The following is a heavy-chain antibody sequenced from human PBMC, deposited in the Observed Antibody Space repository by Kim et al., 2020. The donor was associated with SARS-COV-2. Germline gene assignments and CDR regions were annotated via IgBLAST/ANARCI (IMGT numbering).Heavy chain of an antibody. J-gene: IGHJ4*02. D-gene: IGHD3-22*01. CDR2: ISSSSSTI. Sequence: GGSLRLSCAASGFTFSSYSMNWVRQAPGKGLEWVSYISSSSSTIYHADSVKGRFTISRDNAKNSLYLQMNSLRDEDTAVYYCAREGASITMIVVFHYFDYWGQGTLVTVSS. V-gene: IGHV3-48*02. CDR3: AREGASITMIVVFHYFDY. CDR1: GFTFSSYS.